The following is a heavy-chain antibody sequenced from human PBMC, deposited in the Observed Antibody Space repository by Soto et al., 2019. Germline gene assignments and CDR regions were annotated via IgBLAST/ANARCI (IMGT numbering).Heavy chain of an antibody. CDR3: ARAQYQLLWNGMDV. Sequence: QVQLVQSGAEVKKPGASVKVSCKASGYTFTSYDINWVRQATGQGLEWMGWMNPNSGNTGYAQKFQGRVTMTRNTSISTAYMELSSLSSEDTAVYYCARAQYQLLWNGMDVWGQGTTVTVSS. V-gene: IGHV1-8*01. J-gene: IGHJ6*02. CDR1: GYTFTSYD. D-gene: IGHD2-2*01. CDR2: MNPNSGNT.